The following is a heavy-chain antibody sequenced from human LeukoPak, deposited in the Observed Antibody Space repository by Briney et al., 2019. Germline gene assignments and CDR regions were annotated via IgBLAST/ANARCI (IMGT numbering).Heavy chain of an antibody. CDR1: GFTFSSNY. CDR3: ARAASNYEEYYYYGMDV. D-gene: IGHD4-11*01. J-gene: IGHJ6*02. V-gene: IGHV3-53*01. CDR2: IYSGGST. Sequence: PGGSLRLSCAASGFTFSSNYMSWVRQAPGKGLEWVSVIYSGGSTYYADSVKGRFTISRDNSKNTLYLQMNSLRAEDTAVYYCARAASNYEEYYYYGMDVWGQGTTVTVSS.